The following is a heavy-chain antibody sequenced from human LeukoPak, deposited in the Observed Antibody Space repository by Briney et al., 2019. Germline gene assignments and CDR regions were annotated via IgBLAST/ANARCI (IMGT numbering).Heavy chain of an antibody. CDR2: INPNSGGT. CDR3: ACLLRTGTHHDNFDY. V-gene: IGHV1-2*02. Sequence: ASVKVSCKASGYTFTGYYMHWVRQAPGQGLEWMGWINPNSGGTSYAQKFQGRVTMTRDTSISTAYMELSRLRSDDTAVYYCACLLRTGTHHDNFDYCGQGNLVTVSS. CDR1: GYTFTGYY. D-gene: IGHD1-7*01. J-gene: IGHJ4*02.